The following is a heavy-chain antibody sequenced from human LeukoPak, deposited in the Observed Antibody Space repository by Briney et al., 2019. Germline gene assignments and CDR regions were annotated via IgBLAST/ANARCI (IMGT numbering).Heavy chain of an antibody. CDR1: GYTFTSYG. V-gene: IGHV1-18*01. Sequence: GASVKVSCKASGYTFTSYGISWVRQAPGQGLEWMGWISAYNGNTNCAQKFQGRVTITADKSTSTAYMELSSLRSEDTAVYYCARGYYYEVWGQGTTVTVSS. CDR2: ISAYNGNT. D-gene: IGHD3-22*01. J-gene: IGHJ6*02. CDR3: ARGYYYEV.